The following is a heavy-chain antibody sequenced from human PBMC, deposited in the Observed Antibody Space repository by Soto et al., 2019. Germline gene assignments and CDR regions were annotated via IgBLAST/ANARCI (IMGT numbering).Heavy chain of an antibody. D-gene: IGHD1-26*01. Sequence: GGSLRLSCAASGFTFSSYAMSWVRQAPGKGLEWVSGIVSGGTRTYYADSVKGRFAISRDDSKNTLYLQMDNLRAEDTAIYFCAKVNIPGGSYATFDYWGQGTLVTVSS. CDR1: GFTFSSYA. J-gene: IGHJ4*02. CDR3: AKVNIPGGSYATFDY. V-gene: IGHV3-23*01. CDR2: IVSGGTRT.